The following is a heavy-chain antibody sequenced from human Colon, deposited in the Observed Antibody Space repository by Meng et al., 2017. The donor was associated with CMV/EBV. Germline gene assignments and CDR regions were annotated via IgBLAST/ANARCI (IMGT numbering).Heavy chain of an antibody. CDR2: INTNSGGT. Sequence: ASVKVSCKASAYTFTHYYIHWVRQAPGQGPEWMGWINTNSGGTKYSRKFQGRITMTRDTSITTAYMDLSGLTSDDTALYFCARGVGSVDPRFDPWGQGTLVTVSS. D-gene: IGHD1-26*01. CDR1: AYTFTHYY. CDR3: ARGVGSVDPRFDP. V-gene: IGHV1-2*02. J-gene: IGHJ5*02.